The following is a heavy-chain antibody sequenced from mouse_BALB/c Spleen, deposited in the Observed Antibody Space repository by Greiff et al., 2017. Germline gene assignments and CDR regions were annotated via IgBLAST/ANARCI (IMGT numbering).Heavy chain of an antibody. CDR3: ARYGNSGFYYAMDY. D-gene: IGHD2-1*01. Sequence: VQLQQSGAELARPGASVKLSCKASGYTFTSYWMQWVKQRPGQGLEWIGAIYPGDGDTRYTQKFKGKATLTADKSSSTAYMQLSSLASEDSAVYYCARYGNSGFYYAMDYWGQGTSVTVSS. CDR2: IYPGDGDT. CDR1: GYTFTSYW. V-gene: IGHV1-87*01. J-gene: IGHJ4*01.